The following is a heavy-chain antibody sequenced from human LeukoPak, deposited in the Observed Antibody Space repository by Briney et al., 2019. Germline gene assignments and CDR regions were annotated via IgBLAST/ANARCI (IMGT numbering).Heavy chain of an antibody. V-gene: IGHV3-33*01. CDR1: GFTFSSYG. CDR2: IWYDGRNK. CDR3: SGVGSGSPASLDI. J-gene: IGHJ3*02. Sequence: QPGRSLRLSCAASGFTFSSYGMHWVRQAPGKGLEWVAVIWYDGRNKFYADSVKGRFTISRDNSKNALYLQMDSLRADDTAVYYCSGVGSGSPASLDIWGQGTMVTVSS. D-gene: IGHD1-26*01.